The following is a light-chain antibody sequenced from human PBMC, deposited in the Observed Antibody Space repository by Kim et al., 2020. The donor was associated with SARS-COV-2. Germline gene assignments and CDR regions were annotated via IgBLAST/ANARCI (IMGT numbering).Light chain of an antibody. CDR1: QSISDY. V-gene: IGKV1-5*03. J-gene: IGKJ1*01. CDR2: KAS. CDR3: QQDNTYPWT. Sequence: ASVGDRVTINCRASQSISDYLAWYQQKPGKAPKLLIYKASNLESGVPSRFSGSGSGTEFTLTISSLQPDDFATYYCQQDNTYPWTFGQGTKVDIK.